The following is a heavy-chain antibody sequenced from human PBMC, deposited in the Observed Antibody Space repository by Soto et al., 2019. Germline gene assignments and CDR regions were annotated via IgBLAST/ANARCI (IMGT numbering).Heavy chain of an antibody. D-gene: IGHD6-13*01. CDR2: TYYRSKWYN. J-gene: IGHJ6*02. Sequence: SQTLSLTCAVSGDSVSSNSAAWIWIRQSPSRGLEWLGRTYYRSKWYNAYAVSVKSRITINPDTSKNQFSLQLNSVTPEDTAVYYCARAPYSSSWYDYYYYGMDVWGQGTTVTV. CDR1: GDSVSSNSAA. V-gene: IGHV6-1*01. CDR3: ARAPYSSSWYDYYYYGMDV.